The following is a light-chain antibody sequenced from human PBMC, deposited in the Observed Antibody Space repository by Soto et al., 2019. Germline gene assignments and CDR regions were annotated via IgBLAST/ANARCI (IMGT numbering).Light chain of an antibody. Sequence: EIVLTQSPGTLSLSPGERATLSCRASQSVSSSYLAWYQQKSGQAPRLLIYGASSRATGIPDRFSGSGSGTDFTLTINRLEPEEFAVYYCQRYGSSPQTFGQGTKLEIK. J-gene: IGKJ2*01. CDR1: QSVSSSY. CDR2: GAS. V-gene: IGKV3-20*01. CDR3: QRYGSSPQT.